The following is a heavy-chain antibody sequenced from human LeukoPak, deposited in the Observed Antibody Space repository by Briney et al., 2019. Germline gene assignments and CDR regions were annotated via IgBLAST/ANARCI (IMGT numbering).Heavy chain of an antibody. J-gene: IGHJ6*03. Sequence: PGGSLRLSCAASGFTFSDYYMSWIRQAPGKGLEWVSYISSSGSTIYYADSVKGRFTISRDNAKNSLYLQMNSLRAEDTAVYYCARDDGDCSGGSCPNYYYLDVWGKGTTVTVSS. CDR1: GFTFSDYY. D-gene: IGHD2-15*01. CDR2: ISSSGSTI. V-gene: IGHV3-11*01. CDR3: ARDDGDCSGGSCPNYYYLDV.